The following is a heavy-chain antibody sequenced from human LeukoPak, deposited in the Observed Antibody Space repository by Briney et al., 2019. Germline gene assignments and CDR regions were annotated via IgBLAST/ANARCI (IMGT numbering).Heavy chain of an antibody. CDR2: LSGNERDI. Sequence: PGGSLRLSCAASGFIFSNYAMSWVRQAPGKGLEWVSSLSGNERDIRYADSVRGRFTTSRDNSENLLYLQMTSLGAEDTAIYYCSKDLERHTVGYFDSWGQGVLVTVSS. CDR1: GFIFSNYA. CDR3: SKDLERHTVGYFDS. J-gene: IGHJ4*02. D-gene: IGHD1-1*01. V-gene: IGHV3-23*01.